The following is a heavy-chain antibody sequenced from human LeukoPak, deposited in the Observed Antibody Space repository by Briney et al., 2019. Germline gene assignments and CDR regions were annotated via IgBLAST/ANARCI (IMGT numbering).Heavy chain of an antibody. CDR1: GGTFSSYA. D-gene: IGHD6-13*01. CDR2: IIPIFGTA. V-gene: IGHV1-69*13. J-gene: IGHJ5*02. Sequence: GASVKVSCKASGGTFSSYAISWVRQAPGQGLEWMGGIIPIFGTANYAQKFQGRVTITADESTSTAYMELSSLRSEDTAVYYCARDRIAAAGTEGWFDPWGQGTLVTVSS. CDR3: ARDRIAAAGTEGWFDP.